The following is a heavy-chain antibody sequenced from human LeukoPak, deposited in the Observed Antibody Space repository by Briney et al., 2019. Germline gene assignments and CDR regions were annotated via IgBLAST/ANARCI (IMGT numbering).Heavy chain of an antibody. CDR1: GFTFRSYW. Sequence: GGSLRLSYPASGFTFRSYWMSWVRQAPGKGLEWVANIKQDGSEKCYVGSVKGRFYICRDNGKNSLYLQMNSLRGEDTAVYYCERDLREWLRPYYFDYCGQGTLVTVSS. V-gene: IGHV3-7*01. CDR3: ERDLREWLRPYYFDY. J-gene: IGHJ4*02. CDR2: IKQDGSEK. D-gene: IGHD5-12*01.